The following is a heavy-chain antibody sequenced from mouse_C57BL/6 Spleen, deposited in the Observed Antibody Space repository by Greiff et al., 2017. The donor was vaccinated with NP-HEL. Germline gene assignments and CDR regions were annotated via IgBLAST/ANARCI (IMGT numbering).Heavy chain of an antibody. CDR2: IYPGSGNT. J-gene: IGHJ2*01. V-gene: IGHV1-66*01. Sequence: QVQLQQSGPELVKPGASVKISCKASGYSFTSYYIHWVKQRPGQGLEWIGWIYPGSGNTKYNEKFKGKATLTADTSSSTAYMQLSSLTSEDSAVYYCARSTLGGNPSWFAYWGQGTTLTVSS. CDR3: ARSTLGGNPSWFAY. D-gene: IGHD2-1*01. CDR1: GYSFTSYY.